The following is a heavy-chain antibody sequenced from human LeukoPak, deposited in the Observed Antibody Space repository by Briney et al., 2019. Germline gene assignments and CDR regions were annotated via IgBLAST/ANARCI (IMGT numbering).Heavy chain of an antibody. D-gene: IGHD1-26*01. J-gene: IGHJ4*02. Sequence: GASVKVSCKASAYTFTDYYVHWVGQAPGQGLEWMGRINPSSGDTNYAQNFQGRVTMTRDTSTSTAYMELSRLRSDDTAVYYCATTSGYFYYWGQGTLVTVSS. CDR2: INPSSGDT. CDR3: ATTSGYFYY. CDR1: AYTFTDYY. V-gene: IGHV1-2*06.